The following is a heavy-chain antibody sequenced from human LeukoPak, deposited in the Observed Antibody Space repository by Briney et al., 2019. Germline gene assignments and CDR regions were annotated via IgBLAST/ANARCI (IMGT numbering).Heavy chain of an antibody. J-gene: IGHJ4*02. CDR1: GGSISSGGYY. V-gene: IGHV4-31*03. CDR3: ARTPSPYYDSSGYYFDY. CDR2: IYYSGST. D-gene: IGHD3-22*01. Sequence: PSQTLSLTCTVSGGSISSGGYYWSWIRQHPGKGLEWIGYIYYSGSTYYNPSLKSRVTISVDTSKNQFSLKLSSVTAADTAVYYCARTPSPYYDSSGYYFDYWGQGTLVTVSS.